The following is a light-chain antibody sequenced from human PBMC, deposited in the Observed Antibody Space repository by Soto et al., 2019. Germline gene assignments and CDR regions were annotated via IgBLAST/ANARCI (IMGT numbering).Light chain of an antibody. CDR2: GVS. CDR1: QSGSGSF. CDR3: QQYGSSPQIT. V-gene: IGKV3-20*01. Sequence: EIVMTHSPVTLSVSPCERATLSCSASQSGSGSFVAWYQHKPGQAPRLLIYGVSSRVTGIPDRFSGSGSGTDFTLTISRLEPEDFAVYYCQQYGSSPQITFGQGTRLEIK. J-gene: IGKJ5*01.